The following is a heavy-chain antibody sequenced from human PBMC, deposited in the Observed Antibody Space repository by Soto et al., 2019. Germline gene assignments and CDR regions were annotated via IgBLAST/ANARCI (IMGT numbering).Heavy chain of an antibody. Sequence: ASVKVSCKASGYTFTSYDINWVRQATGQGLEWMGWMNPNSGNTGYAQKFQGRVTMTRNTSISTAYMELSSLRSEDTAVYYCARIAEGYGGQGYYYYMDVWGKGTTVTVSS. V-gene: IGHV1-8*01. D-gene: IGHD5-18*01. CDR1: GYTFTSYD. CDR3: ARIAEGYGGQGYYYYMDV. CDR2: MNPNSGNT. J-gene: IGHJ6*03.